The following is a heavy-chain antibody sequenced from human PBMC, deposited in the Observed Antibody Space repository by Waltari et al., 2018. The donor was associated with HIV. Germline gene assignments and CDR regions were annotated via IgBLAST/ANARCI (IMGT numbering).Heavy chain of an antibody. CDR2: KCYDGSNK. D-gene: IGHD6-6*01. J-gene: IGHJ4*02. CDR1: GFTFKNYG. V-gene: IGHV3-33*01. CDR3: ARDRGGSSSLVLDS. Sequence: QVQLVESGGGVVQPGRSLRLSCAASGFTFKNYGMHWVRQAPGKGWEWLAVKCYDGSNKYYADSVKGRFTISRDNSKNRLYLQVNSLRAEDTAVYYCARDRGGSSSLVLDSWGQGTLVTVSS.